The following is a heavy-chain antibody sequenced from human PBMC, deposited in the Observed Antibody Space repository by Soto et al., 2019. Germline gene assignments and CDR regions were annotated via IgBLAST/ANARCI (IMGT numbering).Heavy chain of an antibody. Sequence: QVQLQESGPGLVKPSETLSLTCTVSGGSISSYYWNWIRQSPGKGLEWIGFIYYSGSTNYNPSLMSRVTISVDTSKNPFSLKLSSVPAADTAVYYCAAYIWGNAFDIWGQGTMVTVSS. J-gene: IGHJ3*02. CDR2: IYYSGST. CDR3: AAYIWGNAFDI. V-gene: IGHV4-59*03. D-gene: IGHD3-16*01. CDR1: GGSISSYY.